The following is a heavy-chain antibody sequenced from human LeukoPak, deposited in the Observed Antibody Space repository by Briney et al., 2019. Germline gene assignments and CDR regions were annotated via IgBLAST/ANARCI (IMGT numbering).Heavy chain of an antibody. Sequence: PGGSLRLSCAASGFTFSSYAMHWVRQAPGKGLEWVAVISYDGSNKYYADSVKGRFTISRDNSKNTLYLQMNSLRAEDTAVYYCARDRRIAAAGADPFVGYWGQGTLVTVSS. CDR1: GFTFSSYA. CDR3: ARDRRIAAAGADPFVGY. V-gene: IGHV3-30-3*01. D-gene: IGHD6-13*01. CDR2: ISYDGSNK. J-gene: IGHJ4*02.